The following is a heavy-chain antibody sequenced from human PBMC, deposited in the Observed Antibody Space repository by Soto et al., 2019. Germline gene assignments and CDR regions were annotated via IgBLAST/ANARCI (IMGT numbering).Heavy chain of an antibody. Sequence: QITLKESGPTLVKSAQTLTVTCTFSGFSLSSSGMGVGWIRQPPGKALEWLTLIYWDDDKRYNPSLKSGLTITKDTSKNQVVLTMTNMDPVDTATYYCAHLHGTFFGNWGQGLLVTVSS. D-gene: IGHD1-1*01. V-gene: IGHV2-5*02. CDR3: AHLHGTFFGN. J-gene: IGHJ4*02. CDR2: IYWDDDK. CDR1: GFSLSSSGMG.